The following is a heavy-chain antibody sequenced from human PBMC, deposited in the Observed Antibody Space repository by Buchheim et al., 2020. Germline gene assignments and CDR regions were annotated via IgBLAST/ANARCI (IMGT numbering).Heavy chain of an antibody. J-gene: IGHJ4*02. CDR1: GFTFSSYA. CDR3: AKDGYYYDSSGLHSYFDY. Sequence: EVQLLESGGGLVQPGGSLRLSCAASGFTFSSYAMSWVRQAPGRGLEWVSAISGCGGITYYADSVKGRFTISRDNSTNTLYLQMNSLRAEDTAVYYCAKDGYYYDSSGLHSYFDYWGQGTL. D-gene: IGHD3-22*01. V-gene: IGHV3-23*01. CDR2: ISGCGGIT.